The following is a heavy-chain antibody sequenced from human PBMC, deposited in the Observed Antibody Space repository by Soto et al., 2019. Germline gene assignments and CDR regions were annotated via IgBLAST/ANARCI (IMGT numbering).Heavy chain of an antibody. CDR1: GFPFTSSA. D-gene: IGHD3-3*02. V-gene: IGHV1-58*01. Sequence: SVKVYFKASGFPFTSSAVQLVRQARGQRLEWIGWIVVGSGNTNYAQKFQERVTITRDMSTSTAYMELSSLSSEDTAVYYCAARGPHFWSGYYTGYDWFDPWGQGTMVTVSS. CDR3: AARGPHFWSGYYTGYDWFDP. CDR2: IVVGSGNT. J-gene: IGHJ5*02.